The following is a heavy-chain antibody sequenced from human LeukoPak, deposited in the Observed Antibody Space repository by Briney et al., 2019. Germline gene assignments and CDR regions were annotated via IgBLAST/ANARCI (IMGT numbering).Heavy chain of an antibody. D-gene: IGHD3-16*02. CDR1: GFTFSSYA. V-gene: IGHV3-30*18. CDR3: ANSVWGSYRHSPDY. J-gene: IGHJ4*02. Sequence: GSLRLSCAASGFTFSSYAMSWVRQAPGKGLEWVAVISDDGSNKYYADSVKGRFTISRDNSKNTLYLQMNSLRIEDTAVYYCANSVWGSYRHSPDYWGQGTLVTVSS. CDR2: ISDDGSNK.